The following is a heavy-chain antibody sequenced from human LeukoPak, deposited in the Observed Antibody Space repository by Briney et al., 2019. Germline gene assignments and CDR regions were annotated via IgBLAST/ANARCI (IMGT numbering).Heavy chain of an antibody. CDR3: AKGPRALGNAFDI. CDR1: GFIFDDYV. J-gene: IGHJ3*02. CDR2: ISWNSGTV. Sequence: GRSLRLSCAASGFIFDDYVMHWVRQAPGKGLEWVSGISWNSGTVGYADSVKGRFTVSRDNAKNSLYLQMNSLRAEDTALYYCAKGPRALGNAFDIWGQGTMVSVSS. V-gene: IGHV3-9*01.